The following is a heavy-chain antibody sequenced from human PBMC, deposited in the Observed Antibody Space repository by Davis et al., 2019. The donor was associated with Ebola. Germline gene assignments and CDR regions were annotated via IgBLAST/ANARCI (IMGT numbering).Heavy chain of an antibody. Sequence: PGGSLRLSCAASGFTFSSYWIHWVRQAPGKGLVWVSRINTDGSRTRDADSVKGRFTISRDNAKNTLYLQMNSLRAADTAVYYCARVLSYCSGGSCPGGSDHLGQGTLVTVSS. CDR2: INTDGSRT. CDR1: GFTFSSYW. V-gene: IGHV3-74*01. J-gene: IGHJ4*02. D-gene: IGHD2-15*01. CDR3: ARVLSYCSGGSCPGGSDH.